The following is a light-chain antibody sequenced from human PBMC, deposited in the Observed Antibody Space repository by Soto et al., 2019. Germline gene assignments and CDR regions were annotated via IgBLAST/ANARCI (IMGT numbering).Light chain of an antibody. CDR1: QDIRSD. J-gene: IGKJ4*01. Sequence: AIQMTQFPSSLSASVGDRVTITCRASQDIRSDLGWYQQRPGKAPNLLIYAASSLQGGVPSRFSGSGSGTDFTLTISSLQPEDFATYYCLQDYNYPLTVGGGTKVDIK. V-gene: IGKV1-6*01. CDR2: AAS. CDR3: LQDYNYPLT.